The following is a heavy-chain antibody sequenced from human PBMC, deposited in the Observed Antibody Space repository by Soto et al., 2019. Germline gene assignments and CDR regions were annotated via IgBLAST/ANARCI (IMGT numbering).Heavy chain of an antibody. Sequence: SETLSLTCTVSGVSIHNSHSFWGWIRQPPGKGLEFIGTVYYSGGAHYNSSLKSRVTISVDTANNQVSLRMRSLTAADTAVYYCGRVVGGATRHTDLDSWGQGTLVTVSS. CDR1: GVSIHNSHSF. CDR2: VYYSGGA. J-gene: IGHJ5*01. CDR3: GRVVGGATRHTDLDS. D-gene: IGHD1-26*01. V-gene: IGHV4-39*01.